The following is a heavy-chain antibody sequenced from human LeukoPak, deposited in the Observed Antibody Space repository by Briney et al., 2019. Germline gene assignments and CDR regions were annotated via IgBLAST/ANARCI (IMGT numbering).Heavy chain of an antibody. J-gene: IGHJ2*01. Sequence: PSETLSLTCAVYGGSFSGYYWSWIRQPPGKGLEWIGEINHSGSTNYNPSLKSRVTISVDTSKNQFSLKLSSVTAADTAVYYCARGYGGWGSPRYFDLWSRGTLVTVSS. V-gene: IGHV4-34*01. CDR1: GGSFSGYY. D-gene: IGHD7-27*01. CDR3: ARGYGGWGSPRYFDL. CDR2: INHSGST.